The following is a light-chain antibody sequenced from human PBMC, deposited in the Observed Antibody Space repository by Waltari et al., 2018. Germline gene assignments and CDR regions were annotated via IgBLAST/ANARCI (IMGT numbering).Light chain of an antibody. CDR2: SNN. Sequence: QSVLSQPHSTSGTPGQRVTIPSSGSNSNIGTNTVHWYQQLPGSAPNFLISSNNERPSGVPDRFSGSKSGTSASLAISGLHSEDAADYYCATWDDRLNGYVFGPGTTVAVL. CDR3: ATWDDRLNGYV. CDR1: NSNIGTNT. J-gene: IGLJ1*01. V-gene: IGLV1-44*01.